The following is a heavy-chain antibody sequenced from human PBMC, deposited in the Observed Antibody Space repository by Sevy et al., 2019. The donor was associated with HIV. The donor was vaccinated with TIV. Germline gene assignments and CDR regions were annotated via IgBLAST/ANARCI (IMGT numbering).Heavy chain of an antibody. D-gene: IGHD3-10*01. CDR2: ISGSGGST. J-gene: IGHJ4*02. V-gene: IGHV3-23*01. CDR1: GFTFSSYA. CDR3: AKDRVILWFGELLTEFDY. Sequence: GESLKITCAASGFTFSSYAMSWVRQAPGKGLEWVSAISGSGGSTYYADSVKGRFTISRDNSKNTLYLQMNSLRAEDTAVYYCAKDRVILWFGELLTEFDYWGQGTLVTVSS.